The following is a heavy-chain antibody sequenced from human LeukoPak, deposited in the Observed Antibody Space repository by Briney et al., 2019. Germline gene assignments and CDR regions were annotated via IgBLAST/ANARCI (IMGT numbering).Heavy chain of an antibody. J-gene: IGHJ4*02. V-gene: IGHV3-53*01. Sequence: PGGSLRLSCAASGFTVSSIYMNWVRQAPGKGLEWVSVIYSGGTTYYADSVKGRFTISRDNSKNTLYLQMNRLGVEDTAVYFCARASTIGAAGLFDFWGQGTLVTVSS. CDR2: IYSGGTT. CDR1: GFTVSSIY. CDR3: ARASTIGAAGLFDF. D-gene: IGHD6-13*01.